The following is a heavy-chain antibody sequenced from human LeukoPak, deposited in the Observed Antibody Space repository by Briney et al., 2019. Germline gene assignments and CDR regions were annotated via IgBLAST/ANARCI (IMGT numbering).Heavy chain of an antibody. J-gene: IGHJ3*02. CDR2: IIPIFGTA. CDR3: ASNMNHYYDSSGFRI. V-gene: IGHV1-69*05. CDR1: GGTFSSYA. Sequence: AVKVSCKASGGTFSSYAISWVRQAPGQGLEWMGGIIPIFGTANYAQKFQGRVTITTDESTSTAYMELSSLRSEDTAVYYCASNMNHYYDSSGFRIWGQGTMVTVSS. D-gene: IGHD3-22*01.